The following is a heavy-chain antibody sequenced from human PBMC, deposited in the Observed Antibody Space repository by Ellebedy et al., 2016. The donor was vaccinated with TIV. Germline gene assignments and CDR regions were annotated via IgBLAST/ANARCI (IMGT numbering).Heavy chain of an antibody. CDR3: ARMTTVTRLGDY. D-gene: IGHD4-11*01. V-gene: IGHV1-46*01. Sequence: ASVKVSXXASGYTFTSYYMHWVRQAPGQGLEWMGIINPSGGSTSYAQKFQGRVTMTRDTSTSTAYMELRSLRSDDTAVYYCARMTTVTRLGDYWGQGTLVTVSS. J-gene: IGHJ4*02. CDR1: GYTFTSYY. CDR2: INPSGGST.